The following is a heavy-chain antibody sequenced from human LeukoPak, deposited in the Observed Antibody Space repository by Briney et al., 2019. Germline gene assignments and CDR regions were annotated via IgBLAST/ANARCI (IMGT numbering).Heavy chain of an antibody. D-gene: IGHD2-21*02. Sequence: GGSLRLSCAASGFTFDNYAVSWVRQAPGKGLEWVSSFSFRSGSTSYADSVKGRFTISRDTSKNTVFLQMNSLRAEDTAVYYCAKKVVVTTNYFDYWGQGTLVTVSS. CDR3: AKKVVVTTNYFDY. V-gene: IGHV3-23*01. CDR1: GFTFDNYA. J-gene: IGHJ4*02. CDR2: FSFRSGST.